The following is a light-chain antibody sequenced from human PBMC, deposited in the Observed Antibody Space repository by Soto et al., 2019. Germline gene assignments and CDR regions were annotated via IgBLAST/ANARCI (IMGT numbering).Light chain of an antibody. Sequence: EIVLTQSPGTLSLSPGERATLSCRADQSVSSSYLAWYQQKPGQAPRLLIYGTSIRATGIPDRFSGSGSGTAVALSISRREPEDFAVYSCQRYGSSLVTFGGGTKVEIK. J-gene: IGKJ4*01. CDR3: QRYGSSLVT. CDR2: GTS. CDR1: QSVSSSY. V-gene: IGKV3-20*01.